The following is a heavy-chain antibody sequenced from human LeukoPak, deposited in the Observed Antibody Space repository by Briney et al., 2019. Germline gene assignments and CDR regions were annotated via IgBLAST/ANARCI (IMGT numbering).Heavy chain of an antibody. CDR2: TYHSGST. J-gene: IGHJ5*02. D-gene: IGHD2-2*01. Sequence: SETLSLTCAVSGGSISSSNWWSWVRQPPGKGLEWIGETYHSGSTNYNPSLKSRVTISVDKSKNQFSLKLSSVTAADTAVYYCASRDIVVVPAAIDPWGQGTLVTVSS. CDR1: GGSISSSNW. V-gene: IGHV4-4*02. CDR3: ASRDIVVVPAAIDP.